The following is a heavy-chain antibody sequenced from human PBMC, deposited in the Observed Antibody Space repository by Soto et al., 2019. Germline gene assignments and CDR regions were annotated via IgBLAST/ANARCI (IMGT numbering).Heavy chain of an antibody. CDR2: MNPNSGNT. CDR3: ARVIGSVGRYNWFDP. V-gene: IGHV1-8*01. CDR1: GYTFTSYD. Sequence: ASVKVSCKASGYTFTSYDINWVRQATGQGLEWMGWMNPNSGNTGYAQKFQGRVTMTRNTSISTAYMELSSLRSEDTAVYYCARVIGSVGRYNWFDPWGQGTLVTVSS. J-gene: IGHJ5*02. D-gene: IGHD3-16*01.